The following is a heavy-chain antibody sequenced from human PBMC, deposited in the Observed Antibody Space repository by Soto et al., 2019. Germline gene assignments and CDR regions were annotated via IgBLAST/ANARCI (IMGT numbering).Heavy chain of an antibody. CDR3: ASPVATDYGAYDY. CDR1: GFTFSSYG. V-gene: IGHV3-30*03. D-gene: IGHD4-17*01. Sequence: QVQLVESGGGVVQPGRSLRLSCAASGFTFSSYGMHWVRQAPGKGLEWVAVISYDGSNKYYADSVKGRFTISRDNSKNTLYLQMNSLRAEDTAVYYCASPVATDYGAYDYWGQGTLVTVSS. CDR2: ISYDGSNK. J-gene: IGHJ4*02.